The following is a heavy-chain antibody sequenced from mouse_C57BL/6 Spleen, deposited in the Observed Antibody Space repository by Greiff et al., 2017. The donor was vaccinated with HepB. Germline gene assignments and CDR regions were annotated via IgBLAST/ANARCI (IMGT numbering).Heavy chain of an antibody. CDR1: GYAFSSSW. V-gene: IGHV1-82*01. CDR2: IYPGDGDT. CDR3: ARETTVVAYYAMDY. D-gene: IGHD1-1*01. J-gene: IGHJ4*01. Sequence: VKLVESGPELVKPGASVKISCKASGYAFSSSWMNWVKQRPGKGLEWIGRIYPGDGDTNYNGKFKGKATLTADKSSSTAYMQLSSLTSEDSAVYFGARETTVVAYYAMDYWGQGTSVTVSS.